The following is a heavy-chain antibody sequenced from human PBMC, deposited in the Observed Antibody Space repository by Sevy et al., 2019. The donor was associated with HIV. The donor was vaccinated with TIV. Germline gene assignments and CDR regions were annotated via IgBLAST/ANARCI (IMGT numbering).Heavy chain of an antibody. D-gene: IGHD3-3*01. CDR3: ADMGRGYYFYFEL. CDR2: IHDSGST. V-gene: IGHV4-39*02. J-gene: IGHJ4*02. CDR1: GGSFSTSYY. Sequence: SETLSLTCTVSGGSFSTSYYWGWVRQPPGKGPEWIGCIHDSGSTYYNPSLKSRVTISVDTSKNSFSLKLSSVTAADTAVYYCADMGRGYYFYFELWGQGTLVTVSS.